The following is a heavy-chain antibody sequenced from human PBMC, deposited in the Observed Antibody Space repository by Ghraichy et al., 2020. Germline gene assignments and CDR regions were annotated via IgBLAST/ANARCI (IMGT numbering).Heavy chain of an antibody. D-gene: IGHD4-23*01. J-gene: IGHJ4*02. Sequence: ASVKVSCKASGYNFSNYGVTWVRQAPVHGLERMRWINTYNDNPNYAQKFQGRVSMTTDTSTTTAYLELRSLRSDDTAVYYCARDYYGGNSNDFWGQGTLVTVSS. V-gene: IGHV1-18*01. CDR3: ARDYYGGNSNDF. CDR2: INTYNDNP. CDR1: GYNFSNYG.